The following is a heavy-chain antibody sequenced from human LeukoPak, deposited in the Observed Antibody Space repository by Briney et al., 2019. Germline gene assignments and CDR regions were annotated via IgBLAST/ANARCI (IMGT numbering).Heavy chain of an antibody. V-gene: IGHV3-30*02. Sequence: PGGSLRLSCAASGFTLSGYGMHWVRRAPGKGLEWVAFIRYDGSNKDYADSVKGRFTISRDNSKNTLYLQMNSLRAEDTAVYYCAKDRGYSYGDFDFWGQGTLVTVSS. CDR2: IRYDGSNK. CDR3: AKDRGYSYGDFDF. CDR1: GFTLSGYG. J-gene: IGHJ4*02. D-gene: IGHD5-18*01.